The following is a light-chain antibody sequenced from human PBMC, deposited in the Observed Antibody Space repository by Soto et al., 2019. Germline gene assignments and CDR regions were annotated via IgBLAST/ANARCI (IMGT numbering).Light chain of an antibody. CDR3: QQYAFS. J-gene: IGKJ3*01. CDR2: DAS. V-gene: IGKV1-5*01. CDR1: QSVSYW. Sequence: DIHMTQSPSTLSASVGDRVTITCRASQSVSYWLAWYQQKPGKAPKLLIHDASSLESGVPSRFRGGGSGQEFTLTISGLQPDDFATYYCQQYAFSFGPGTKVEMK.